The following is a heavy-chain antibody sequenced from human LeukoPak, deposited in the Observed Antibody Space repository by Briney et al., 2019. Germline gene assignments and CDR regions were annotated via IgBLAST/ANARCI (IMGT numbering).Heavy chain of an antibody. CDR2: IRYDGSYK. D-gene: IGHD3-10*01. J-gene: IGHJ5*02. CDR1: GFSFSSYG. CDR3: ARVTMVRGVIPGWFDP. V-gene: IGHV3-30*02. Sequence: GGSLRLSCAASGFSFSSYGMQWVRQAPGKGPEWVAFIRYDGSYKYYADSVKGRFTISRDNSKSTVYLQMNSLRAEDTAVYYCARVTMVRGVIPGWFDPWGQGTLVTVSS.